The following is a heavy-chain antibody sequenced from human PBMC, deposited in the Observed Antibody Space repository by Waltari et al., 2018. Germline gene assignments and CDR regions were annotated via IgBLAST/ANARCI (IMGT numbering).Heavy chain of an antibody. CDR1: GGSISRYY. CDR2: IYTSGST. CDR3: ASLYCSSTSCPYWYFDL. Sequence: QVQLQESGPGLVKPSETLSLTCTVSGGSISRYYWSWIRQPAGKGLEWIGRIYTSGSTNYNPSLKSRVTMSVDTSKNQFSLKLSSVTAADTAVYYCASLYCSSTSCPYWYFDLWGRGTLVTVSS. D-gene: IGHD2-2*01. V-gene: IGHV4-4*07. J-gene: IGHJ2*01.